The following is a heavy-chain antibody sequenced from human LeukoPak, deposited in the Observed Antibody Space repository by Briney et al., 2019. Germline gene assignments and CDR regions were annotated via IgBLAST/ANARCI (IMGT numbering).Heavy chain of an antibody. CDR2: IFSGGST. J-gene: IGHJ4*02. D-gene: IGHD3-10*01. CDR3: ARDFVGGVRGIVDY. V-gene: IGHV3-66*01. Sequence: GGSLRLSCAASGFTVSTNHMSWVRQAPGKGLEWVSIIFSGGSTHYADSVKGRFTISRDNSKNTVYHQMNSLRAEDTAVYYCARDFVGGVRGIVDYWGQGTLVTVSS. CDR1: GFTVSTNH.